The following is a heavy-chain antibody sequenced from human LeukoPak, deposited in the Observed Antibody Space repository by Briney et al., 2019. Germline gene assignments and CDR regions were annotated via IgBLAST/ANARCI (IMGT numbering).Heavy chain of an antibody. CDR2: IIPIYDPV. Sequence: SVKVSCKASGGTLSSYAFSWMRQAPGQGLEWMGRIIPIYDPVDYAQRFQGRVTITADESTNTVYMELNSLTFEDTAVYYCAREPLGCGGACHFEFWGKGTLITV. CDR3: AREPLGCGGACHFEF. V-gene: IGHV1-69*13. J-gene: IGHJ4*02. CDR1: GGTLSSYA. D-gene: IGHD2-21*02.